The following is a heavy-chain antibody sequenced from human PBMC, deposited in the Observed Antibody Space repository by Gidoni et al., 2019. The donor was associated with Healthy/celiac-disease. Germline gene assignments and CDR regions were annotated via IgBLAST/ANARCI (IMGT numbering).Heavy chain of an antibody. D-gene: IGHD3-10*01. CDR3: ARVDSKGELLPPI. CDR2: IIPIFGKA. Sequence: QVQLVQSGAEVKKPGSSVKVSTKASGVTFSSYAISWVRQDPGQGLEWMGGIIPIFGKANYEQKFQGRVKITADESTSTDYMELSSRRSEDTAVYYWARVDSKGELLPPIWGQGTLVTVSS. CDR1: GVTFSSYA. J-gene: IGHJ4*02. V-gene: IGHV1-69*01.